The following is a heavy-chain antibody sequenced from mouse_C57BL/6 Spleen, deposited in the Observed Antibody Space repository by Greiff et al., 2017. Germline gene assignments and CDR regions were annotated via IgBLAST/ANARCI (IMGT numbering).Heavy chain of an antibody. CDR3: TRSGSMVTFDY. Sequence: QVQLQQSGAELVRPGASVTLSCKASGYTFTDYEMHWVKQTPVHGLEWIGAIDPETGGTAYNQKFKGKAILTADKSSSTAYMELRSLTSEDSAVDYCTRSGSMVTFDYWGQGTTLTVSS. CDR2: IDPETGGT. D-gene: IGHD2-2*01. CDR1: GYTFTDYE. V-gene: IGHV1-15*01. J-gene: IGHJ2*01.